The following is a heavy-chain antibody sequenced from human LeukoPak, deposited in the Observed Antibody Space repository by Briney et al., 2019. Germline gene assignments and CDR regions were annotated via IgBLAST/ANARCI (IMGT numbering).Heavy chain of an antibody. J-gene: IGHJ4*02. V-gene: IGHV1-2*02. D-gene: IGHD3-10*01. CDR3: ARDGGLDY. Sequence: ASVKVSCKASGYTFTAYYMHWLRQAPGQGLEWMGWINPNGGDTNYAQKFQGRVTMTRDTSITTAYMELNSLKSDDTAVFYCARDGGLDYWGQGTLVTVSS. CDR2: INPNGGDT. CDR1: GYTFTAYY.